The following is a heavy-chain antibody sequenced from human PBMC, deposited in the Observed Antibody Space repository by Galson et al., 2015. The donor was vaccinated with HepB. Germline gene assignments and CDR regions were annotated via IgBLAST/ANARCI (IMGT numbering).Heavy chain of an antibody. D-gene: IGHD3-22*01. Sequence: CAISGDSVSSNSAAWNWIRQSPSRGLEWLGRTYYRSKWYNDYAVSVKSRITINPDTSKNQFSLQLNSVTPEDTAVYYCAREERDDSSGYLAYYFDYWGQGTLVTVSS. V-gene: IGHV6-1*01. CDR3: AREERDDSSGYLAYYFDY. J-gene: IGHJ4*02. CDR1: GDSVSSNSAA. CDR2: TYYRSKWYN.